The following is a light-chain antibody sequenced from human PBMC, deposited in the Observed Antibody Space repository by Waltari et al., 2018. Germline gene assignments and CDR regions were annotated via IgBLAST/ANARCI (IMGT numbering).Light chain of an antibody. J-gene: IGKJ2*01. CDR2: KAS. Sequence: DIQMTQSPSTLSASVGDRVSLTCRASQRISGWLSWYQQKPGKAPKLLIYKASTLETGVPSRFSGSGSGTEFTLTISSLQPDDFAAYYCQQYYSYPYTFGQGTKLVIK. CDR3: QQYYSYPYT. V-gene: IGKV1-5*03. CDR1: QRISGW.